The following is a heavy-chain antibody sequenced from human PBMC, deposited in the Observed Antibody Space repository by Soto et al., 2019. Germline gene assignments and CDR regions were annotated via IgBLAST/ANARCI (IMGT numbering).Heavy chain of an antibody. V-gene: IGHV6-1*01. D-gene: IGHD6-19*01. Sequence: SQTLSLTCXISGDSVSSNSAAWNWIRQSPSRGLEWLGRTYYRSKWYNDYAVSVKSRITINPDTSKNQFSLQLNSVTPEDTAVYYCARESSGWYGLYYYYGMDVWGQGTTVTVSS. CDR1: GDSVSSNSAA. CDR3: ARESSGWYGLYYYYGMDV. J-gene: IGHJ6*02. CDR2: TYYRSKWYN.